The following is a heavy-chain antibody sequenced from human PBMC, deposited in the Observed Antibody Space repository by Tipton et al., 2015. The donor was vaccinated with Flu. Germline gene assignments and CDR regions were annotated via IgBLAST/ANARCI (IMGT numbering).Heavy chain of an antibody. CDR3: ARCRSGYCDWFDP. J-gene: IGHJ5*02. Sequence: TLSLTCTVSGGSISSDYWSWIRQPAGKGLEWIGRIYTSGSTNYNPSLKSRVTMSLDTSKNQFSLKLRSVTAPDTAVYYCARCRSGYCDWFDPWSQGTLVTVSS. CDR1: GGSISSDY. D-gene: IGHD3-22*01. V-gene: IGHV4-4*07. CDR2: IYTSGST.